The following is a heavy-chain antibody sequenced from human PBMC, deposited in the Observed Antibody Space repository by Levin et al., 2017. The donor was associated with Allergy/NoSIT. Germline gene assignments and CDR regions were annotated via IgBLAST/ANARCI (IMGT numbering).Heavy chain of an antibody. J-gene: IGHJ6*02. D-gene: IGHD3-22*01. CDR2: IYTSGST. V-gene: IGHV4-4*07. CDR3: ARDVPSRPEVVMYYYYGMDG. Sequence: SETLSLTCTVSGGSISSYYWSWIRQPAGKGLEWIGRIYTSGSTNYNPSLKSRVTMSVDTSKNQFSLKLSSVTAADTAVYYCARDVPSRPEVVMYYYYGMDGWGQGTTVTVSS. CDR1: GGSISSYY.